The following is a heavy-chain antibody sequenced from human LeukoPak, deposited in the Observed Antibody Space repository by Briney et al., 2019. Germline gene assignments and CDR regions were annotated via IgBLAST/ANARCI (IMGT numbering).Heavy chain of an antibody. CDR3: AKDPLLVAPATVGIAVAGSQSD. Sequence: QSGGSLRLSCAASGFTFSSYAMSWVRQAPGKGLEWVSAISGSGGSTYYADSVKGRFTISRDNSKNTLYLQMNSLRAGDTAVYYCAKDPLLVAPATVGIAVAGSQSDWGQGTLVTVSS. V-gene: IGHV3-23*01. J-gene: IGHJ4*02. CDR2: ISGSGGST. D-gene: IGHD6-19*01. CDR1: GFTFSSYA.